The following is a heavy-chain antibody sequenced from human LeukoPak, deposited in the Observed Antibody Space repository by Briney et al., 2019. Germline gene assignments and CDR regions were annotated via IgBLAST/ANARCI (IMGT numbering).Heavy chain of an antibody. D-gene: IGHD3-22*01. Sequence: PSETLSLTCIVSGGSISSSIYYWAWVRQPPGKGLEWIGTVFYNGATQYSPFLRSRVTISIDTSTNQFSLKLTSVTAADTALYYCARGLRYDNSDSGAFWGQGTVVTVSS. CDR3: ARGLRYDNSDSGAF. V-gene: IGHV4-39*07. CDR2: VFYNGAT. J-gene: IGHJ3*01. CDR1: GGSISSSIYY.